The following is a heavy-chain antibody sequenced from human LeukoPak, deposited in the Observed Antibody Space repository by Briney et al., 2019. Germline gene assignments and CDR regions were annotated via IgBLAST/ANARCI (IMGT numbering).Heavy chain of an antibody. CDR3: ARLNREGGGVNYYDSSGYNY. J-gene: IGHJ4*02. Sequence: SETLSLTCTVSGGSISSSSYYWGWIRQPPGKGLEWIGSIYYSGSTYYNPSLKSRVTISVDTFKNQFSLKLSSVTAADTAVYYCARLNREGGGVNYYDSSGYNYWGQGTLVTVSS. V-gene: IGHV4-39*01. D-gene: IGHD3-22*01. CDR1: GGSISSSSYY. CDR2: IYYSGST.